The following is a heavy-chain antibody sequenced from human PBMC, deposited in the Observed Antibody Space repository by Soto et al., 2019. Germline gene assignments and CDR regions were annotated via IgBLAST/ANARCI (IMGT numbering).Heavy chain of an antibody. CDR1: GYTFTSYG. V-gene: IGHV1-18*01. D-gene: IGHD3-10*01. Sequence: QVQLVQSGAEMKNPGASVKVSCKASGYTFTSYGISWVRQAPGQGLEWMGWISGINDDTNHAQKLQGRVTMTKDTSTGTAYMELRSLKSADTAVYYCARSRSYYPARNWFGPWGQGALVTVSS. CDR3: ARSRSYYPARNWFGP. CDR2: ISGINDDT. J-gene: IGHJ5*02.